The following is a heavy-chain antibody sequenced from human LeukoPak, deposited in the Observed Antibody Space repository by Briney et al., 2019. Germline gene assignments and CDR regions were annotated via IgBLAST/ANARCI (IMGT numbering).Heavy chain of an antibody. CDR1: GFTVSSNY. J-gene: IGHJ4*02. CDR2: ISYDGSNK. CDR3: VRDHSGWYYFDY. Sequence: GGSLRLSCAASGFTVSSNYMSWVRQAPGKGLEWVAVISYDGSNKYYADSVKGRFTISRDNSKNTLYLQMNSLRAEDTALYSCVRDHSGWYYFDYWGQATLVTVSS. D-gene: IGHD6-19*01. V-gene: IGHV3-30*03.